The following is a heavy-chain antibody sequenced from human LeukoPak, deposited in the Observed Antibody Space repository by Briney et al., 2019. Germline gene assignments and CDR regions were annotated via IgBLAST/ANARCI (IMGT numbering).Heavy chain of an antibody. J-gene: IGHJ4*02. CDR2: IWYDGSNK. Sequence: PGRSLRLSCAASGFTFSSYGMHWVRQAPGKGLKWVAVIWYDGSNKYYADSVRGRFTISRDNSKNTLYLQMNSLSPEDTAVYYCAKEGYSYGSDYWGQGTLVTVSS. V-gene: IGHV3-33*06. CDR3: AKEGYSYGSDY. D-gene: IGHD5-18*01. CDR1: GFTFSSYG.